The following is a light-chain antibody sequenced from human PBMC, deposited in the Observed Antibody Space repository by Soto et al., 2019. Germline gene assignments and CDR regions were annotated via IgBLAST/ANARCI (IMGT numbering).Light chain of an antibody. Sequence: QSVLTQPRSVSGPPGQSVTISCTGTSSDVGVYNYVSWYQQYPGKAPKIMIYDVSKRPSGVPDRFSGSKSDNTASLTISGLQAEDEADYSCCSYAGSYTFVFGIGTKV. CDR3: CSYAGSYTFV. CDR2: DVS. CDR1: SSDVGVYNY. V-gene: IGLV2-11*01. J-gene: IGLJ1*01.